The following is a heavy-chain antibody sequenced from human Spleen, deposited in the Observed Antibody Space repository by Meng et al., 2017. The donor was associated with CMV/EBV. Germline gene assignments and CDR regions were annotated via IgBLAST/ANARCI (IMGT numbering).Heavy chain of an antibody. D-gene: IGHD1-7*01. J-gene: IGHJ3*02. Sequence: SAMVSCKASGGTFSSYAISWVRQAPGQGLEWMGGIIPIFGTANYAQKFQGRVTITTDESTSTAYMELSSLRSEDTAVYYCAREGVNWNYGRGAFDIWGQGTMVTVSS. CDR1: GGTFSSYA. CDR2: IIPIFGTA. V-gene: IGHV1-69*05. CDR3: AREGVNWNYGRGAFDI.